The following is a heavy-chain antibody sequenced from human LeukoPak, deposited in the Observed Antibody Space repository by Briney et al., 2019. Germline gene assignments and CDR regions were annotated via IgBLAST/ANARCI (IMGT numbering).Heavy chain of an antibody. Sequence: ASVKVSCKASGYTFTGYYMHWVRQAPGQGLEWMGWINPNSGGTNYAQKLQGRVTMTTDTSTSTAYMELRSLRSDDTAVYYCARGSSWGKGYFDYGGQGTLVTVSS. V-gene: IGHV1-2*02. CDR1: GYTFTGYY. D-gene: IGHD6-13*01. J-gene: IGHJ4*02. CDR2: INPNSGGT. CDR3: ARGSSWGKGYFDY.